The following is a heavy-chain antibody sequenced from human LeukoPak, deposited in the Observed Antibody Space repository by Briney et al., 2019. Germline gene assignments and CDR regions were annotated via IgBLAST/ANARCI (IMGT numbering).Heavy chain of an antibody. CDR3: ARIGGSGLLYYFDF. CDR1: GFTVSSNY. CDR2: IYSGGST. J-gene: IGHJ4*02. D-gene: IGHD2-15*01. V-gene: IGHV3-66*01. Sequence: GRSLRLSCAASGFTVSSNYMSWVRQAPGEGLEWVSVIYSGGSTYYADSVKGRFTISRDNSKNTLYLQMNSMRAEDTAVYYCARIGGSGLLYYFDFWGQGTLVTVSS.